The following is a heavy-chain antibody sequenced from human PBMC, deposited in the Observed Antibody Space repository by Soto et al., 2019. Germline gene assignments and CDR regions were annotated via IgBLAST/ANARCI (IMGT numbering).Heavy chain of an antibody. CDR1: GFTFSSYA. D-gene: IGHD3-22*01. CDR3: ARHSSGYYLISY. CDR2: ISGSGGTT. V-gene: IGHV3-23*01. J-gene: IGHJ4*02. Sequence: GGSLRLSCAASGFTFSSYAMSWVRQAPGKGLEWVSVISGSGGTTYYVDSVKGRFTVSRDNSNNTLYLQMNSLRAGDTAEYYCARHSSGYYLISYWGQGTLVTVSS.